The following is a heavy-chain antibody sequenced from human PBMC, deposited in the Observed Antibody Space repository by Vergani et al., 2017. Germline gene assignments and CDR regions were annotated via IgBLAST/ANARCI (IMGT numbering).Heavy chain of an antibody. CDR1: GFTLSNYD. V-gene: IGHV3-30*02. J-gene: IGHJ4*02. D-gene: IGHD3-16*01. CDR2: IQFDGSNQ. Sequence: QVQLVESGGGVVQRGGSLRLPCATSGFTLSNYDMQWIRQGPGKGLEFVAFIQFDGSNQYYADSVKGRFTLSRDFSKDTLYLQMNSLRTDDTATYYCAKHFRGWGIDYWGRGTQVIVSS. CDR3: AKHFRGWGIDY.